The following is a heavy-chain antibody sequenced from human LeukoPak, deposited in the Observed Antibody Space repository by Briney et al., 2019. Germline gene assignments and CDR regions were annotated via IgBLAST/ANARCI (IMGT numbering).Heavy chain of an antibody. CDR2: IYYSGST. Sequence: SQTLSLTCTVSGGSISSGVYYWSWIRQHPGKGLEWIGYIYYSGSTYYNPSLKSRVTISVDTSKNQFSLKLCSVTAADTAVYYCARDGSVGAFDIWGQGTMVTVSS. J-gene: IGHJ3*02. D-gene: IGHD2-15*01. CDR3: ARDGSVGAFDI. CDR1: GGSISSGVYY. V-gene: IGHV4-31*03.